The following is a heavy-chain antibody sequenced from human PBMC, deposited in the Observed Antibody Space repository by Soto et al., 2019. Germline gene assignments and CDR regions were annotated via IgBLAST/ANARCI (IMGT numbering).Heavy chain of an antibody. V-gene: IGHV1-18*01. J-gene: IGHJ6*01. Sequence: QVQLVPSGADVKKPGASVKFSCKAAGYRFTNYGIRWVRHAPGQGLEWMGWFIVQYGNTNYAQEVQGRVTLTTDTSTSTDYMELRSLRYDDTAVYDGVRDHGYNFGYHYYGLDVWGQGTTVTVSS. CDR1: GYRFTNYG. CDR2: FIVQYGNT. D-gene: IGHD5-18*01. CDR3: VRDHGYNFGYHYYGLDV.